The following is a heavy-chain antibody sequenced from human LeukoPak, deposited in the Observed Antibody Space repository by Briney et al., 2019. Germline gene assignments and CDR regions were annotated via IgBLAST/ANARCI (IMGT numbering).Heavy chain of an antibody. CDR2: IFYSGST. Sequence: KSSETLSLTCTVSAGSISSSSNYWGWVRQPPGKGLEWIGSIFYSGSTYYNPSLQSRVTISVDTSKNQFSLKLSSVTAADTAVYYCARLHVWGSYRFDYWGQGTLVTVSS. V-gene: IGHV4-39*07. CDR3: ARLHVWGSYRFDY. CDR1: AGSISSSSNY. J-gene: IGHJ4*02. D-gene: IGHD3-16*02.